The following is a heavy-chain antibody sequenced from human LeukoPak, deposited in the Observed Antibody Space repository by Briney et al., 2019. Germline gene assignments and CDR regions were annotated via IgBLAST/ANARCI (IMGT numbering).Heavy chain of an antibody. CDR1: GGSFSGYY. V-gene: IGHV4-34*01. J-gene: IGHJ4*02. CDR2: INHSGST. CDR3: ARSLGYSSGWSPGY. D-gene: IGHD6-19*01. Sequence: SETLSLTCAVYGGSFSGYYWSWIRQPPGKGLEWIGEINHSGSTNYNPSLKSRVTISVDTSKNQFSLKLSSVTAADTAVYYCARSLGYSSGWSPGYWGQGTLVTVSS.